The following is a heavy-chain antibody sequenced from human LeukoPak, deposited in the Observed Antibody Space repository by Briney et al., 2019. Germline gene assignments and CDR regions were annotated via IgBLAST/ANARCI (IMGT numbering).Heavy chain of an antibody. CDR3: ARGGDSSSWSVDH. D-gene: IGHD6-13*01. CDR2: IYTSGSA. Sequence: PSETLSLTCTVSGDSISVYYWTWLRQPAGKGLEWIGRIYTSGSANYNPSLKSRVTMSVDTSKNQFSLRLTSVTAADTAVYYCARGGDSSSWSVDHWGQGTLVTVSS. J-gene: IGHJ4*02. V-gene: IGHV4-4*07. CDR1: GDSISVYY.